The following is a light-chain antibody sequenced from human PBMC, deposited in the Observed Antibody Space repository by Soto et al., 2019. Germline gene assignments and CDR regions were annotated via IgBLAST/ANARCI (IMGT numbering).Light chain of an antibody. J-gene: IGKJ5*01. Sequence: DIQMTQSPSSLSASVGDRVTITCRASQGISNYLAWYQKKPGKVPQPLIYAASTLQSGVPSRFSGSGSGTDFPLTISRLPPEDFATYYCQQANSFPLTFGQGTRLEIK. CDR1: QGISNY. CDR3: QQANSFPLT. V-gene: IGKV1-27*01. CDR2: AAS.